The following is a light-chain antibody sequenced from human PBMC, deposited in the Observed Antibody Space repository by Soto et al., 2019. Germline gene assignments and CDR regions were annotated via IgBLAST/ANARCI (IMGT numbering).Light chain of an antibody. V-gene: IGLV1-51*02. Sequence: QSVLTPPPSVSAAPGQKVTISCSGSSSNIGNNYVSWYQQLPGTAPKLLIYENNKRPSGIPDRFSGSKSGTSATLGITGLQTGDEADYYCGTWDSSLSAGGVFGTGTKVT. CDR3: GTWDSSLSAGGV. CDR2: ENN. CDR1: SSNIGNNY. J-gene: IGLJ1*01.